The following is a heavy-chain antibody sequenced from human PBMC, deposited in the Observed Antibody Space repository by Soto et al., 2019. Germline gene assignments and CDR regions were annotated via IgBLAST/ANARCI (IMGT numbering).Heavy chain of an antibody. D-gene: IGHD6-6*01. CDR1: GFTFSSYA. CDR3: AIDNGSIAARPVWFDP. CDR2: ISGSGGST. V-gene: IGHV3-23*01. J-gene: IGHJ5*02. Sequence: GGSLRLSCAASGFTFSSYAMSWFRQAPGKGLEWVSAISGSGGSTYYADSVKGRFTISRDNSKNTLYLQMNSLRAEDSAVYYCAIDNGSIAARPVWFDPWGQGTLVTVS.